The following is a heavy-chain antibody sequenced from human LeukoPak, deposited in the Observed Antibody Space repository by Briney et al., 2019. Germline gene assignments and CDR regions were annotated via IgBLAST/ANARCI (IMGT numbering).Heavy chain of an antibody. J-gene: IGHJ4*02. CDR2: IKQDGSEK. D-gene: IGHD1-26*01. Sequence: PGGSLRLSCAASGFTFSSYWMSWVRQAPGKGLEWVANIKQDGSEKYYVDSVKGRFTISRDNSKNTLYLQMNSLRAEDTAVYYCARALIVGALSFDYWGQGTLVTVSS. CDR1: GFTFSSYW. CDR3: ARALIVGALSFDY. V-gene: IGHV3-7*01.